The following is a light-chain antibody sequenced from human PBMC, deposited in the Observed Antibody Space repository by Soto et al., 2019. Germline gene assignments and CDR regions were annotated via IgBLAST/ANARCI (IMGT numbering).Light chain of an antibody. V-gene: IGLV2-8*01. J-gene: IGLJ1*01. CDR1: SSDVGLYDY. CDR2: EVT. Sequence: QSVLTQPASVSGSPGQSITISCTGASSDVGLYDYVSWYQQHPGKAPKLMICEVTRRPSGVPDRFSGSKSGNTASLNVSGLQAEVDADYSCCSYDDHTDYVSVTGSMV. CDR3: CSYDDHTDYV.